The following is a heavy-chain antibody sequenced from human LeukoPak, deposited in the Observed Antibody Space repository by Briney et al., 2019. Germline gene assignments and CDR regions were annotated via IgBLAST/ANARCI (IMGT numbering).Heavy chain of an antibody. CDR3: ARDVGPADY. Sequence: ASVKVSCKVSGYTLTELSMHWVRQAPGKGLEWMGGFDPEDGETIYAQKFQGRVTMTRDTSTSTVYMELSSLRSEDTAVYYCARDVGPADYWGQGTLVTVSS. V-gene: IGHV1-24*01. D-gene: IGHD1-26*01. CDR2: FDPEDGET. J-gene: IGHJ4*02. CDR1: GYTLTELS.